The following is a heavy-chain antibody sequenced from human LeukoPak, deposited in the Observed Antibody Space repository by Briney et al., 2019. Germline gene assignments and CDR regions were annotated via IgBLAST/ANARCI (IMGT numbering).Heavy chain of an antibody. CDR3: ATEGSGSYLHCYYYGMDV. D-gene: IGHD3-10*01. V-gene: IGHV3-23*01. CDR2: ISVSGGNT. CDR1: GFPFSSYA. Sequence: GGSLSPSCPASGFPFSSYAMSWVRQAPGKGLGGVSAISVSGGNTCYADYVKGRFNISRDNSKNPLYLQMNILGAEGTGGYYCATEGSGSYLHCYYYGMDVWGQGTTVGVSS. J-gene: IGHJ6*02.